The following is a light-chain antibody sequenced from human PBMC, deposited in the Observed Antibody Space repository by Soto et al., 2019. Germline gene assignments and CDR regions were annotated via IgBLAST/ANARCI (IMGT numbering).Light chain of an antibody. V-gene: IGKV3-20*01. Sequence: EIVLTQSPGTLSLSPGERATLSCRASQSVSSSYLVWYQQKPGQAPRLLISGASSRASGIPDRFSGSGSGTDFTLTISRLEPEDFAVYYCQQYGSSPWTFGQGTKVEIK. J-gene: IGKJ1*01. CDR1: QSVSSSY. CDR3: QQYGSSPWT. CDR2: GAS.